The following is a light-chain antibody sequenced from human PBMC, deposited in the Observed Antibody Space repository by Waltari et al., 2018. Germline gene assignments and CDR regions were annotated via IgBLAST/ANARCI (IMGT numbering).Light chain of an antibody. V-gene: IGLV7-46*01. Sequence: QAVVTQEPSVTVPPGGTVTLTCGSSTGAVTSSHYPYWFQQKPGQAPRTLVYDTSNKHSWTPARFSGSVVGGKAALTLSGAQPEDEAEYYCLLHYSGPRVFGGGTKVTVL. J-gene: IGLJ2*01. CDR1: TGAVTSSHY. CDR3: LLHYSGPRV. CDR2: DTS.